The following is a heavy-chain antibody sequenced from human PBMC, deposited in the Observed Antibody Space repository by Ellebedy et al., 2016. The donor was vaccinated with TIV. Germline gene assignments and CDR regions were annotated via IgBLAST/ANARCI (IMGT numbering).Heavy chain of an antibody. CDR2: ISGGGGST. Sequence: GESLKISCAASGFTFSSYAMSWVRQAPGKGLEWVSGISGGGGSTYYADSVKGRFTISRDNSKNTLYLQMNSLRAEDTAVYYCAKDVGFGWPGDYWGQGTLVTVSS. CDR1: GFTFSSYA. J-gene: IGHJ4*02. CDR3: AKDVGFGWPGDY. D-gene: IGHD3-16*01. V-gene: IGHV3-23*01.